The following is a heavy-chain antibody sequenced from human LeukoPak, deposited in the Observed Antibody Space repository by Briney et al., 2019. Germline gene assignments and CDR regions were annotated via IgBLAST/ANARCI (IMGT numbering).Heavy chain of an antibody. D-gene: IGHD3-10*01. V-gene: IGHV3-23*01. CDR2: ISGSGGST. Sequence: QTGGSLRLSCAASGFTFSSYAMSWVRQAPGKGLEWVSAISGSGGSTYYADSVKGRFTISRDNSKSTLYLQMNSLRAEDTAVYYCAKDHARGYYGSGSYNEWGQGTLVTVSS. CDR1: GFTFSSYA. J-gene: IGHJ4*02. CDR3: AKDHARGYYGSGSYNE.